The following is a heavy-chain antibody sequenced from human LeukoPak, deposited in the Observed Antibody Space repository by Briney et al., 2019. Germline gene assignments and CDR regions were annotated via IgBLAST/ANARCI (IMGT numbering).Heavy chain of an antibody. D-gene: IGHD6-13*01. J-gene: IGHJ4*02. Sequence: SETLSLTCTVSGGSISSYYWSWIRQPAGKGLEWTGRIYTSGSTNYNPSLKSRVTMSVDTSKNQFSLKLSSVTAADTAVYYCARQGQLEKELDYWGQGTLVTVSS. V-gene: IGHV4-4*07. CDR3: ARQGQLEKELDY. CDR1: GGSISSYY. CDR2: IYTSGST.